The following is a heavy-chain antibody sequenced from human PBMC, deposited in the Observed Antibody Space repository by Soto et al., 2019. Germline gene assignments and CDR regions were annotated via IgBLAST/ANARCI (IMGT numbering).Heavy chain of an antibody. J-gene: IGHJ4*02. CDR1: GGSISSGGYS. CDR2: IYDTGST. D-gene: IGHD3-3*01. Sequence: SETLSLTCAVSGGSISSGGYSWSWIRQPPGKGLEWIGYIYDTGSTNYNPSLKSRVTISVDTSKNQFSLKLSSVTATDTAVYYCTRGRSRSTEYYDSFWGQGILVTVPS. V-gene: IGHV4-61*08. CDR3: TRGRSRSTEYYDSF.